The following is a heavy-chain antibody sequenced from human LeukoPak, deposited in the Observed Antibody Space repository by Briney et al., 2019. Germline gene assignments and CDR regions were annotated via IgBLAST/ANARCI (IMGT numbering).Heavy chain of an antibody. CDR2: IKQDGSEK. D-gene: IGHD5-24*01. CDR1: GFTFSSYR. V-gene: IGHV3-7*01. J-gene: IGHJ4*02. Sequence: PGGSLRLSCAASGFTFSSYRMSWVRQAPGKGLEWVANIKQDGSEKYYVDSVKGRFTISRDNAKNSLYLQMNSLRAEDTAVYYCARGRRWLQIYYFDYWGQGTLVTVSS. CDR3: ARGRRWLQIYYFDY.